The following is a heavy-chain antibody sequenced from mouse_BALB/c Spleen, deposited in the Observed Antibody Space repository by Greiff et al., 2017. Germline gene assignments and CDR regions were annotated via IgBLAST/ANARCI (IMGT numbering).Heavy chain of an antibody. CDR3: AREGFYYGSSYLDY. CDR1: GFTFSSYA. J-gene: IGHJ2*01. CDR2: ISSGGST. Sequence: EVQRVESGGGLVKPGGSLKLSCAASGFTFSSYAMSWVRQTPEKRLEWVASISSGGSTYYPDSVKGRFTISRDNARNILYLQMSSLRSEDTAMYYCAREGFYYGSSYLDYWGQGTTLTVSS. D-gene: IGHD1-1*01. V-gene: IGHV5-6-5*01.